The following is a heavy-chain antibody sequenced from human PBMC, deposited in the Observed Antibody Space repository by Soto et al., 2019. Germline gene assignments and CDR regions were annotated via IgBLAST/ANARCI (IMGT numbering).Heavy chain of an antibody. CDR3: AKDSYGSGTDYFYGMDV. V-gene: IGHV3-23*01. Sequence: GGSLRLSCAASGFSCSSYAMSWVRQAPGKRLEWLSCMSAGGGSTFHADSVKGRFTISRDNSKSTLYLQMNSLRAEDTAVYYCAKDSYGSGTDYFYGMDVRGQGATVTVSS. J-gene: IGHJ6*02. CDR1: GFSCSSYA. CDR2: MSAGGGST. D-gene: IGHD3-10*01.